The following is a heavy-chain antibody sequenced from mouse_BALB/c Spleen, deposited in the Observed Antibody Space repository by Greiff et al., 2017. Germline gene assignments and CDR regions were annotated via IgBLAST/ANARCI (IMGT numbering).Heavy chain of an antibody. CDR3: VRPYDYDDGVFDY. Sequence: GGGLVQPKGSLKLSCAASGFTFNTYAMNWVRQAPGKGLEWVARIRSKSNNYATYYADSVKDRFTISRDDSQSMLYLQMNNLKTEDTAMYYCVRPYDYDDGVFDYWGQGTTLTVSS. D-gene: IGHD2-4*01. CDR2: IRSKSNNYAT. J-gene: IGHJ2*01. CDR1: GFTFNTYA. V-gene: IGHV10-1*02.